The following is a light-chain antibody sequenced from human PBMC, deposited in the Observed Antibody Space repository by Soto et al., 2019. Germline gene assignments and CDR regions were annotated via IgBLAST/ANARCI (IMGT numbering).Light chain of an antibody. CDR2: WSS. V-gene: IGKV4-1*01. Sequence: ILMTQSPDSLAVSLGYSATINCNSSQNLLYSSNNKNYLAWFQQKPGQPPKLLIYWSSTRESGVPDRFSGSGSGTDFALTINSLQAEDVAVYYCQQYYSTPPTFGQGTKVDIK. CDR3: QQYYSTPPT. CDR1: QNLLYSSNNKNY. J-gene: IGKJ1*01.